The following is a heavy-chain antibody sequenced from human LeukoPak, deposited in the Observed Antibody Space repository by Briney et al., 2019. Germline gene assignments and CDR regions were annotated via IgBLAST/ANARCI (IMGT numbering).Heavy chain of an antibody. D-gene: IGHD3-22*01. Sequence: GGSLRLSCTASGFTFGGYAMSWFRQAPGKGLEWVGFIRSETYGGTTEYAASVKGRFSISRDDSKSIAYLQMNSLKTEDTAVYFCTRDPAGYAYGYSFFDYWGQGTLVTVSS. CDR2: IRSETYGGTT. CDR3: TRDPAGYAYGYSFFDY. J-gene: IGHJ4*02. V-gene: IGHV3-49*03. CDR1: GFTFGGYA.